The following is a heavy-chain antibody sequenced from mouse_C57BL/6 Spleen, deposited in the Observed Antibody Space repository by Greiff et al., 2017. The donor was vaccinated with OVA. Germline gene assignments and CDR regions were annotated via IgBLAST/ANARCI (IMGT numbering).Heavy chain of an antibody. V-gene: IGHV1-80*01. CDR3: ARPSTIVTTSRYWYFDV. CDR2: IYPGDGDT. J-gene: IGHJ1*03. Sequence: VQLQQSGAELVKPGASVKISCKASGYAFSSYWMNWVKQRPGKGLEWIGQIYPGDGDTNYNGKFKGKATLTADKSSSTAYMQLSSLTSEDSAVYFCARPSTIVTTSRYWYFDVWGTGTTVTVSS. D-gene: IGHD2-5*01. CDR1: GYAFSSYW.